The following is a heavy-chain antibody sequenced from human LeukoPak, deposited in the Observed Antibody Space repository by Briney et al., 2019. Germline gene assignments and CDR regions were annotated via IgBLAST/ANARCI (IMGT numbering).Heavy chain of an antibody. CDR1: GYSFTSYW. CDR2: IYPGDSDT. CDR3: VRGIIAFGWFDP. V-gene: IGHV5-51*01. J-gene: IGHJ5*02. Sequence: VESLKIYCKGSGYSFTSYWIGWLRQMPGKGLEWMGIIYPGDSDTRYNPSFQGQVTISADKSISTAYLQWSSLKASDTAMYYCVRGIIAFGWFDPWGQGTLVTVSS. D-gene: IGHD3-3*02.